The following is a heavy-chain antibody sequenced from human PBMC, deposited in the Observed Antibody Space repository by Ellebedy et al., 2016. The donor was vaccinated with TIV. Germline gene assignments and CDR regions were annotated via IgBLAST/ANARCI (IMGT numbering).Heavy chain of an antibody. Sequence: ASVKVSCXASGYTFTSYGISWVRQAPGQGLEWMGWISAYNGNTNYAQKLQGRVTMTTDTSTSTAYMELRSLRSDDTAVYYCARDSHNHYYHSNTPTAAPFDYWGQGTLVTVSS. CDR1: GYTFTSYG. V-gene: IGHV1-18*01. D-gene: IGHD3-22*01. CDR2: ISAYNGNT. CDR3: ARDSHNHYYHSNTPTAAPFDY. J-gene: IGHJ4*02.